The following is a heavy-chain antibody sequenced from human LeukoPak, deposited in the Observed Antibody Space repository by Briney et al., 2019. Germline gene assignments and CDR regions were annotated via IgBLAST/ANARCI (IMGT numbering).Heavy chain of an antibody. Sequence: GGPLRLSCAASGFTFDDYAMHWVRQAPGKGLEWVSLISGDGGSTYYADSVKGRFTISRDNSKNSLYLQMNSLRTEDTALYYCAKDILEYSSSSGTDYWGQGTLVTVSS. CDR1: GFTFDDYA. J-gene: IGHJ4*02. V-gene: IGHV3-43*02. CDR3: AKDILEYSSSSGTDY. CDR2: ISGDGGST. D-gene: IGHD6-6*01.